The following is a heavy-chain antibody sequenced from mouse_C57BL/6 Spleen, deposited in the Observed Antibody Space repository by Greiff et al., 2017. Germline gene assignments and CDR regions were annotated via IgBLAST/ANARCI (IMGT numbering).Heavy chain of an antibody. CDR3: TITTVVARSYWYFDV. Sequence: VQLQQSGAELVRPGASVKLSCTASGFNIKDDYMHWVKQRPEQGLEWIGWIDPENGDTEYASKFQGKATITADTSSNTAYLQLSSLTSEDTAVYYCTITTVVARSYWYFDVWGTGTTVTVSS. CDR2: IDPENGDT. V-gene: IGHV14-4*01. CDR1: GFNIKDDY. D-gene: IGHD1-1*01. J-gene: IGHJ1*03.